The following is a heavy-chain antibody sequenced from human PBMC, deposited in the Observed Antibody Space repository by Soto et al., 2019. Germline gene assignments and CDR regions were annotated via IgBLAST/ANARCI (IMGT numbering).Heavy chain of an antibody. D-gene: IGHD1-26*01. V-gene: IGHV1-69*12. Sequence: QVQLVQSGAEVKKPGSSVKVSYKASGGTFSSYAISWVRQAPGQGLEWMGGIIPIFGTADSAQKFQGRVTITADESTSTAYMELSNLRSEDTAVYYCASHGGSSPEGRYYYGMDVWGQGTTVTVSS. CDR1: GGTFSSYA. J-gene: IGHJ6*02. CDR2: IIPIFGTA. CDR3: ASHGGSSPEGRYYYGMDV.